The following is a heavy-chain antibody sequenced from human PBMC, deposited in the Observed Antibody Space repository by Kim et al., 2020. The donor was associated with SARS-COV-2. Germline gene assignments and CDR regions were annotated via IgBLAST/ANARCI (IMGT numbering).Heavy chain of an antibody. V-gene: IGHV3-30*07. D-gene: IGHD3-22*01. J-gene: IGHJ4*02. CDR3: RSRYTMIVVTD. Sequence: SYADAVKGRLTISRDSSKNTLYLQMNSLRAEDTAVYYCRSRYTMIVVTDWGQGTLVTVSS.